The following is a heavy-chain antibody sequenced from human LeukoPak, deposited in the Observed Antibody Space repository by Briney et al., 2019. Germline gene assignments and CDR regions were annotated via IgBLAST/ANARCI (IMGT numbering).Heavy chain of an antibody. CDR1: GGSISSSSYY. V-gene: IGHV4-39*01. CDR3: ARDWVIQSYGYDYGMEV. D-gene: IGHD5-18*01. Sequence: TSETLSLTCTVSGGSISSSSYYWGWIRQPPGKGLEWIGSIYYSGSTYYNPSLKSRVTISVDTSKNQFSLKLSSVTAADTAVYYCARDWVIQSYGYDYGMEVWGQGTTVTVSS. CDR2: IYYSGST. J-gene: IGHJ6*02.